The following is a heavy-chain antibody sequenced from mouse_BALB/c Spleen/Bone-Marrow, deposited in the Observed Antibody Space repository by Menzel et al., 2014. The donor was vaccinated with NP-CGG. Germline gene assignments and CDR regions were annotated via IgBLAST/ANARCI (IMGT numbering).Heavy chain of an antibody. V-gene: IGHV14-3*02. J-gene: IGHJ1*01. CDR2: IDPANGNT. CDR3: ASYYYGRYFDV. Sequence: VQLKQSGAELVKPGASVKLSCTASGFNIKDTYMHWVKQRPEQGLEWIGRIDPANGNTKYDPKFQGKATITADTSSNTAYLQHSSLTSEDTAVYYCASYYYGRYFDVWGAGTTVTVSS. D-gene: IGHD1-1*01. CDR1: GFNIKDTY.